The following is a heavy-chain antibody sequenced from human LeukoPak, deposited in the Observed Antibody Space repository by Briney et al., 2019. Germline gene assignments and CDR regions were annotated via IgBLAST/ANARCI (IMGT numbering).Heavy chain of an antibody. Sequence: PGGSQRLSCAASGFTFSSAWMTWVRQAPGKGLEWVATIKDDGSDKYYVDSVKGRFTISRDNAKKSLWLQMNSLRVEDTAMYYCADLGSRDWGQGTLVTVSS. CDR3: ADLGSRD. CDR2: IKDDGSDK. V-gene: IGHV3-7*01. CDR1: GFTFSSAW. D-gene: IGHD3-16*01. J-gene: IGHJ4*02.